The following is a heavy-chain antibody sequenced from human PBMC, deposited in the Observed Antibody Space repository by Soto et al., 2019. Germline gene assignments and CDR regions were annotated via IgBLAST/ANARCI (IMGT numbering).Heavy chain of an antibody. V-gene: IGHV4-38-2*01. Sequence: PESLSLTCAVSGFSISSGNYWGWSRKHPGKGLEWIGRVYHGGNTYYNPSLKRRVSISIDLSKNQFSLRLTSVTAAETPAYYCARARWYHAFNVWAQGTVLTASS. CDR1: GFSISSGNY. J-gene: IGHJ3*01. CDR2: VYHGGNT. D-gene: IGHD2-15*01. CDR3: ARARWYHAFNV.